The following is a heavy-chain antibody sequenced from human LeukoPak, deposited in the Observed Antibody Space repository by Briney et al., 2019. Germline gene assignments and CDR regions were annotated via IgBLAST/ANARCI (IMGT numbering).Heavy chain of an antibody. Sequence: GESLKISCKGSGYRFTNYWIGWVRQMPGKGLELMGSIYPGDSDIRYSPSFQGQVTISADKSFTTAYLQWCSLKASDTAIYYCTRQGVYYSDSSAFYYWGQGTRVTVSS. V-gene: IGHV5-51*01. CDR1: GYRFTNYW. CDR3: TRQGVYYSDSSAFYY. CDR2: IYPGDSDI. J-gene: IGHJ4*02. D-gene: IGHD3-22*01.